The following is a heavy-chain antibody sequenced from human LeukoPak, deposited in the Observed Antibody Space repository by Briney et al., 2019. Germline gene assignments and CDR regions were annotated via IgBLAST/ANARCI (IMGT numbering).Heavy chain of an antibody. Sequence: GGSLRLSCAASGFTFGNYAMSWVRQAPGKGLEWVSAISGSGGSTYYADSVKGRFTISRDNSKNTLYLQMNSLRAEDTAVYYCAKALVATISPFDYWGQGTLVTVSS. CDR1: GFTFGNYA. J-gene: IGHJ4*02. CDR2: ISGSGGST. CDR3: AKALVATISPFDY. D-gene: IGHD5-12*01. V-gene: IGHV3-23*01.